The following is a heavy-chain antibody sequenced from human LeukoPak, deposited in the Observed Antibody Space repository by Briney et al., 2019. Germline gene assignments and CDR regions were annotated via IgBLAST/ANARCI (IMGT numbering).Heavy chain of an antibody. CDR3: AKASRGWQNDAFDI. CDR1: GFTLSNYA. J-gene: IGHJ3*02. CDR2: LSGSGDST. V-gene: IGHV3-23*01. Sequence: PGGSLRLSCAASGFTLSNYAMTWVRQAPGKGLEWVSVLSGSGDSTYYADSVKGRFTISRDNFKNTLYLQMNSLRAEDTAVYYCAKASRGWQNDAFDIWGQGTMVTVSS. D-gene: IGHD6-19*01.